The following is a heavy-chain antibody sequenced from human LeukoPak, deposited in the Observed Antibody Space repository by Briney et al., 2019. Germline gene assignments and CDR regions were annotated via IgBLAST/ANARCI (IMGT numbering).Heavy chain of an antibody. J-gene: IGHJ4*02. Sequence: SEALSLTCAVSGDSISSSNWWSWVRQPPGKGMEWIGEIYHSGSTNYNPSLKSRVTISVDKSKNQFSLKLSSVTAADTAVYYCARTRSSWLFDYWGQGTLVTVSS. CDR1: GDSISSSNW. D-gene: IGHD6-13*01. CDR3: ARTRSSWLFDY. V-gene: IGHV4-4*02. CDR2: IYHSGST.